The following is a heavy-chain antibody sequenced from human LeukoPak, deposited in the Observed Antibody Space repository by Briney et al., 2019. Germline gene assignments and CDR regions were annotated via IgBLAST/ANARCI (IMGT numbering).Heavy chain of an antibody. J-gene: IGHJ4*02. CDR1: GFTFSSYA. CDR2: ISGSGGST. V-gene: IGHV3-23*01. D-gene: IGHD5-18*01. CDR3: AKAGFVELWPLGPFDY. Sequence: GGSPRLSCAASGFTFSSYAMSWVRQAPGKGLEWVSAISGSGGSTYYADSVKGRFTISRDNSKNTLYLQMNSLRAEDTAVYYCAKAGFVELWPLGPFDYWGQGTLVTVSS.